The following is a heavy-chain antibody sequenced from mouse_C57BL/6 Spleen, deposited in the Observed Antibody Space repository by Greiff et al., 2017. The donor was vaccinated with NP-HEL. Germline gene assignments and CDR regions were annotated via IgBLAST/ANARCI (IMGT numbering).Heavy chain of an antibody. D-gene: IGHD1-1*01. CDR1: GYSFTDYN. CDR2: INPNYGTT. V-gene: IGHV1-39*01. CDR3: ARGDYEAWFAY. J-gene: IGHJ3*01. Sequence: VHVKQSGPELVKPGASVKISCKASGYSFTDYNMNWVKQSNGKSLEWIGVINPNYGTTSFNQKFKGKATLTVDQSSSTAYMQLNSLTSEDSAVYYCARGDYEAWFAYWGQGTLVTVSA.